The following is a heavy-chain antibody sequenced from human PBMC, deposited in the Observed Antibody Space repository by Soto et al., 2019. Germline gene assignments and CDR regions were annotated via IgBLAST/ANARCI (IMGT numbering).Heavy chain of an antibody. Sequence: QLQLQESGPGLVKPSETLSLTCTVSGGSISSSSYYWGWIRQPPGKGLEWIGSIYYSGSTYYNPSLKSRVTISVDTSKNQVSLKLSSVTAADTAVYYCARPASDSGSYYNWFDPWGQGTLVTVSS. D-gene: IGHD1-26*01. CDR1: GGSISSSSYY. CDR2: IYYSGST. J-gene: IGHJ5*02. V-gene: IGHV4-39*01. CDR3: ARPASDSGSYYNWFDP.